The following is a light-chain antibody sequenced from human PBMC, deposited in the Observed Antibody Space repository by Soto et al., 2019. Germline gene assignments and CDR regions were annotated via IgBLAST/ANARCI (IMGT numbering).Light chain of an antibody. CDR2: KAS. J-gene: IGKJ1*01. Sequence: DIQMTQSPSTLSASVGDRVTIPCRASQSISSWLAWYQQKPGKAPKLLIYKASTLKSGVPSRFSGSGSGTEFTLTISSLQPDDFATYYCQHYNSYSEAFGQGTKVDNK. CDR3: QHYNSYSEA. CDR1: QSISSW. V-gene: IGKV1-5*03.